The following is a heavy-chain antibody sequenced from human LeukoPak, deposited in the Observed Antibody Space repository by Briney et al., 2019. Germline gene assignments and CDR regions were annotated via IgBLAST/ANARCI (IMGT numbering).Heavy chain of an antibody. CDR3: ARRSTKENGFDF. J-gene: IGHJ4*02. D-gene: IGHD1-1*01. CDR1: GGSISSSSYY. V-gene: IGHV4-39*01. Sequence: SEALSLTWTVSGGSISSSSYYWGWLRQPPGGGLDWIGTISYSGNTYYNPSLGSRVTISLATSKYQFSLKLTSVTAADTAVYYCARRSTKENGFDFWGQGTLVTVSS. CDR2: ISYSGNT.